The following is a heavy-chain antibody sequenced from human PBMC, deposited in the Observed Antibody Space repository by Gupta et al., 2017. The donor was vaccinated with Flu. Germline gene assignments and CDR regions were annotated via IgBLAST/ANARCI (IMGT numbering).Heavy chain of an antibody. D-gene: IGHD4-23*01. V-gene: IGHV4-39*01. J-gene: IGHJ5*02. Sequence: LRQPPGKGLEWIGTISYTGRTYYNSSLKSRVTISVDTSTNHLSLKLGSVTAADTAVYYCARHVATEPLYGGFVLQWFDPWGQGTLVTVSS. CDR3: ARHVATEPLYGGFVLQWFDP. CDR2: ISYTGRT.